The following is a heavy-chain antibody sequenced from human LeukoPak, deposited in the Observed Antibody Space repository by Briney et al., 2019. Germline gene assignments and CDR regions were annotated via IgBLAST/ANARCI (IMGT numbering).Heavy chain of an antibody. CDR1: GGSISSSNW. V-gene: IGHV4-4*02. CDR2: IYHSGST. D-gene: IGHD6-13*01. Sequence: PSGTLSLTCAVSGGSISSSNWWSWVRQPPGKGLEWIGEIYHSGSTNYNPSLKSRVTISVDKSKNQFSLKLSSVTAADTAVCYCAREAAAALYYFDYWGQGTLVTVSS. J-gene: IGHJ4*02. CDR3: AREAAAALYYFDY.